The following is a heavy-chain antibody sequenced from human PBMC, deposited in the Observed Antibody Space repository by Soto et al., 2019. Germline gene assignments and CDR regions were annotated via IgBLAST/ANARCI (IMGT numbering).Heavy chain of an antibody. D-gene: IGHD6-13*01. J-gene: IGHJ4*02. Sequence: DVQLLESGGGLVEPGGSLRLSCVASGFSFSSYAMTWVRQAPGRGLEWVSVISGSDGSTYYADSVKGRFTISRDNSKNPLYLQMNSLRAEDTAVYYCAKDRERDAWYEDYWGQGPLVTVSS. CDR3: AKDRERDAWYEDY. V-gene: IGHV3-23*01. CDR2: ISGSDGST. CDR1: GFSFSSYA.